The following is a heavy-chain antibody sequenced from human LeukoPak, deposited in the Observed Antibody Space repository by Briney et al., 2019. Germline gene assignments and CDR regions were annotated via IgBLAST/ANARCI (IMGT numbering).Heavy chain of an antibody. CDR2: INPSGGST. J-gene: IGHJ4*02. Sequence: ASVKVSCKASGYTFASYYMHWVRQAPGQGLEWMGIINPSGGSTTYAQKFQGRVTMTRDTSTSTVYMELSSLRSEDTAVYYCARGPSLGYFDYWGQGTLVTVSS. CDR3: ARGPSLGYFDY. V-gene: IGHV1-46*01. CDR1: GYTFASYY.